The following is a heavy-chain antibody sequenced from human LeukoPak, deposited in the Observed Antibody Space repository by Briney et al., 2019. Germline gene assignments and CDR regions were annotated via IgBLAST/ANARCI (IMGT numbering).Heavy chain of an antibody. D-gene: IGHD1-14*01. CDR3: ARQPLPTYYYDY. J-gene: IGHJ4*02. V-gene: IGHV4-34*01. CDR2: IYYSGST. CDR1: GGSFSGYY. Sequence: PSETLSLTCAVYGGSFSGYYWSWIRQPPGKGLEWIGSIYYSGSTYYNPSLKSRVTISVDTSKNQFSLKLSSVTAADTAVYYCARQPLPTYYYDYWGQGTLVTVSS.